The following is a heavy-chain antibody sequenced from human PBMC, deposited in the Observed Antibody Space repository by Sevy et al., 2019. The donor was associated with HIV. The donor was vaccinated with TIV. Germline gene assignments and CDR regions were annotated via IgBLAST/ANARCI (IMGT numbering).Heavy chain of an antibody. Sequence: GGSLRLSCAASGFKFDNYAMAWVRQAPGQGLVWVSAISVSGRLSYADSVKGRFTISRDSSKKMIYLLLNSLRADDTATYYCAKDGYSSGLLYYFDHWGQGTLVTISS. CDR3: AKDGYSSGLLYYFDH. D-gene: IGHD6-19*01. CDR2: ISVSGRL. J-gene: IGHJ4*02. CDR1: GFKFDNYA. V-gene: IGHV3-23*01.